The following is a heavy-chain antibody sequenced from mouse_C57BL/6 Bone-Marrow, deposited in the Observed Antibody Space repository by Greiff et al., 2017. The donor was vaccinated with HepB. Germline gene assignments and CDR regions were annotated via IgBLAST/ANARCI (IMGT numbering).Heavy chain of an antibody. CDR2: IWGDGST. J-gene: IGHJ3*01. D-gene: IGHD2-4*01. Sequence: QVQLQQSGPGLVAPSQSLSITCTVSGFSLTSYGVSWVRQPPGKGLEWLGVIWGDGSTTYHSALISRLSISKDNSKSQVFLKLNSLQTDDTATYYCAKPEPSTMITTLRAWFAYWGQGTLVTVSA. CDR3: AKPEPSTMITTLRAWFAY. V-gene: IGHV2-3*01. CDR1: GFSLTSYG.